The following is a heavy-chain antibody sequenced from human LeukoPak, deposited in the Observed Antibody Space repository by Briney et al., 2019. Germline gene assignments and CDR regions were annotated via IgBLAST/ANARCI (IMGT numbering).Heavy chain of an antibody. CDR2: ISNNGGYT. Sequence: GGSLRLSCAASGFTFSSSAMSWVRQAPGKGLEWVSTISNNGGYTYYADSVQGRFTISRDNSKSTLCLQMNSLRAEDTTVYYCAKQLGYCSDGSCYFPYWGQGTPVTVSS. CDR1: GFTFSSSA. CDR3: AKQLGYCSDGSCYFPY. D-gene: IGHD2-15*01. V-gene: IGHV3-23*01. J-gene: IGHJ4*02.